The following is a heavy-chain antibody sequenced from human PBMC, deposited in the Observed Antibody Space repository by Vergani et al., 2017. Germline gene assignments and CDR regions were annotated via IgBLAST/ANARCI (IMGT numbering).Heavy chain of an antibody. CDR1: GASIRSSNYY. V-gene: IGHV4-39*01. J-gene: IGHJ5*02. D-gene: IGHD6-19*01. Sequence: QLQLQESGPGLVKPSATLSLTCSVSGASIRSSNYYWGWIRQPPGKGLEWIASIYYSGITYYNPSLKSRVTISVDTSKNQFSLKRSSVTAADTAVYFCARHSTVEWLVKLGWIDPWGQGILVTVSS. CDR2: IYYSGIT. CDR3: ARHSTVEWLVKLGWIDP.